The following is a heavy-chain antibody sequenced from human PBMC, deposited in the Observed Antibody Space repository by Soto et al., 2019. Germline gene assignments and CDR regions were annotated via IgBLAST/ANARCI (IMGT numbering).Heavy chain of an antibody. CDR3: ARAYCSSISCPNHNWFDP. V-gene: IGHV3-33*01. Sequence: GGSLRLSCAGSGFSFSSYGMHWVRQAPGKGLEWVAVIWYDGSNRFYADSVKGRFTIFRDNSKDTLFLQMDSLRAEDTAVYYCARAYCSSISCPNHNWFDPWGQGTLATVSS. CDR1: GFSFSSYG. J-gene: IGHJ5*02. CDR2: IWYDGSNR. D-gene: IGHD2-2*01.